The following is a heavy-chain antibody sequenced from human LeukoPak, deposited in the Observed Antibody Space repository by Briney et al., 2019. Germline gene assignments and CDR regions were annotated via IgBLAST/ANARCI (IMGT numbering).Heavy chain of an antibody. J-gene: IGHJ4*02. CDR2: ILYDGSNK. V-gene: IGHV3-30*18. CDR3: AKWWTTRDYGDY. CDR1: GFTFSSYG. Sequence: GGSLRLSCAASGFTFSSYGMHWVRPAPGKGLEWVAVILYDGSNKYYADSVKGRFTISRDNSKNTLYLQMNSLRAEDTAVYYCAKWWTTRDYGDYWGQGTLVTVSS. D-gene: IGHD2-15*01.